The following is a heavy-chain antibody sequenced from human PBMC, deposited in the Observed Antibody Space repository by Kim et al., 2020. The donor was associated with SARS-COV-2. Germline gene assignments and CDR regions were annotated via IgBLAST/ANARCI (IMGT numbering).Heavy chain of an antibody. Sequence: GGSLRLSCAASGFTFSSYGMHWVRQAPGKGLEWVAGISYDGSNKYYADSVKGRFTISRDNSKNTLYLQMNSLRAEDKAVYYCANDYYDFWSGYYRGLGPFDYWGQGTLVTVSS. D-gene: IGHD3-3*01. CDR1: GFTFSSYG. V-gene: IGHV3-30*18. CDR2: ISYDGSNK. J-gene: IGHJ4*02. CDR3: ANDYYDFWSGYYRGLGPFDY.